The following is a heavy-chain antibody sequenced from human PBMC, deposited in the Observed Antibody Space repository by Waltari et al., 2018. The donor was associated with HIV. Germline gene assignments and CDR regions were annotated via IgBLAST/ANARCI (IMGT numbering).Heavy chain of an antibody. D-gene: IGHD3-9*01. CDR2: IKQEGIEK. J-gene: IGHJ4*02. CDR1: GFTLSSYW. Sequence: EVQLVESGGGLVQPGGSLRLSCAASGFTLSSYWMSWVRQAPGKGLEWVANIKQEGIEKYYVDSVKGRFTISRDNAKNSQYLQMNSLRAEDTAVYYCARDRHYDILTGSYFDYWGQGTLVTVSS. CDR3: ARDRHYDILTGSYFDY. V-gene: IGHV3-7*01.